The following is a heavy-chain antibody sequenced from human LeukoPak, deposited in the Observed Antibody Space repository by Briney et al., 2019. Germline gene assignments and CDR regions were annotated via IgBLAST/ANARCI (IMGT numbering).Heavy chain of an antibody. CDR1: GFTFSSYS. D-gene: IGHD1-26*01. CDR3: AKWSSGSEWELLKG. V-gene: IGHV3-21*01. CDR2: ISSSSSYI. Sequence: PGGSLRLSCAASGFTFSSYSMNWVRQAPGKGLEWVSSISSSSSYIYYADSVKGRFTISRDNSKYTLYLQMNSLRADDTAVYYCAKWSSGSEWELLKGWGQGTLVTVSS. J-gene: IGHJ4*02.